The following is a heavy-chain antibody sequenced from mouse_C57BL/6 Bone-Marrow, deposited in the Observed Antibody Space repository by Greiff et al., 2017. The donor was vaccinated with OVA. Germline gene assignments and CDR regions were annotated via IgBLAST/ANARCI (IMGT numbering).Heavy chain of an antibody. CDR3: ARGGKLRFGY. J-gene: IGHJ2*01. V-gene: IGHV5-6*02. Sequence: EVKLEESGGDLVKPGGSLKLSCAASGFTFSSYGMSWVRQTPDKRLEWVATISSGGSYTYYPDSVQGRFTISRDNAKNTLYLQMSSLKSEDTAMYYCARGGKLRFGYWGQGTTLTVSS. CDR2: ISSGGSYT. CDR1: GFTFSSYG.